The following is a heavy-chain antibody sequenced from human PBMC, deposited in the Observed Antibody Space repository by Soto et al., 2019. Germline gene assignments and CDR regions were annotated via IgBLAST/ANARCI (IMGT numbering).Heavy chain of an antibody. J-gene: IGHJ4*02. Sequence: QVQLVQSGAEVKKPGASVKVSCKSSGYTFTSYYMHWVRQAPGQGLEWMGIINPSGGSTSYAQKFQGRVTMTRDTSTSTVYMELRSLRSEDTAVYYCAGLRARVFDYWGQGTLVTVSS. D-gene: IGHD4-17*01. CDR3: AGLRARVFDY. CDR1: GYTFTSYY. V-gene: IGHV1-46*01. CDR2: INPSGGST.